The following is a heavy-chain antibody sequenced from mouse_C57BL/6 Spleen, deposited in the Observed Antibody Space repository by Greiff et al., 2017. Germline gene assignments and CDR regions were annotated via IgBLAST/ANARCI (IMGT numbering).Heavy chain of an antibody. CDR1: GYTFTSYW. CDR3: ARGGYYGSSYYFDY. D-gene: IGHD1-1*01. J-gene: IGHJ2*01. CDR2: IYPSDSET. V-gene: IGHV1-61*01. Sequence: VQLQQSGAELVRPGSSVKLSCKASGYTFTSYWMDWVKQRPGQGLEWIGNIYPSDSETHYNQKFKDKATLTVDKSSSTAYMQLSSLTSEDSAVYYCARGGYYGSSYYFDYWGQGTTLTVSS.